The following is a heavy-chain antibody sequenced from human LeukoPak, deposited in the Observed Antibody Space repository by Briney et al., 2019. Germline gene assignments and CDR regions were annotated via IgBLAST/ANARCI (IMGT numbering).Heavy chain of an antibody. J-gene: IGHJ4*02. D-gene: IGHD3-10*01. Sequence: PSGTLSLTCAVSGGSISSSNWWSWVRQPPGKGLEWIGEINHSGSTNYNPSLKSRVTISVDTSKNQFSLKVSSVTAADTAVYYCARGGMVPGDDYFDYWGQGTLVTVSS. V-gene: IGHV4-4*02. CDR2: INHSGST. CDR3: ARGGMVPGDDYFDY. CDR1: GGSISSSNW.